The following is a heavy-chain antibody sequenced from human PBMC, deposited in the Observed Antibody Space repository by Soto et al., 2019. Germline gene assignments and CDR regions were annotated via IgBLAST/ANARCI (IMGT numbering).Heavy chain of an antibody. D-gene: IGHD2-2*01. V-gene: IGHV3-30*03. CDR2: ISYEGSNN. CDR3: ARGAEYQLLSRDYFYGMVV. J-gene: IGHJ6*02. CDR1: GFTFNSHG. Sequence: QVQLVEAGGGVVQPGRSLRLSCGASGFTFNSHGMHWVRQAPGKGLEWVAVISYEGSNNFYAESVKGRFTISRDNSKNTLYLQMNSLRREDTAVYYCARGAEYQLLSRDYFYGMVVWGQGTTVTVSS.